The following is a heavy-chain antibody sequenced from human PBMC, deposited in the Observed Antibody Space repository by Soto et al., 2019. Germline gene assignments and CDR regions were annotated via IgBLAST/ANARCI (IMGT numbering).Heavy chain of an antibody. V-gene: IGHV4-59*08. J-gene: IGHJ6*02. CDR1: GGSISSYY. CDR2: IYYSGST. Sequence: SETLSLTCTVSGGSISSYYWSWIRQPPGKGLGWIGYIYYSGSTYYNPSLKSRVTISVDTSKNQFSLKLSSVTAADTAVYYCASLFYCSSTSCSYYYGMDVWGQGTTVTVSS. D-gene: IGHD2-2*01. CDR3: ASLFYCSSTSCSYYYGMDV.